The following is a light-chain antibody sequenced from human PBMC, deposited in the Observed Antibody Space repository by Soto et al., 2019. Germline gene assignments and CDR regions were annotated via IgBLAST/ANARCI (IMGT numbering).Light chain of an antibody. CDR3: TSYAGSDIWV. CDR2: EVS. J-gene: IGLJ3*02. CDR1: SSDVGAYNY. Sequence: QSALTQPPSASGSPGQSVTISCTGTSSDVGAYNYVSWYQQYPGKAPKLMIYEVSKRPSGVPDRFSGSKSGKTASLTVSWLQPEDEADYYCTSYAGSDIWVFGGGTKVTVL. V-gene: IGLV2-8*01.